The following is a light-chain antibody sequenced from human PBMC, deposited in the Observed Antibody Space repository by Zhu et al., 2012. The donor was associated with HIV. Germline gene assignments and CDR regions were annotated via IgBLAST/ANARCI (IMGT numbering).Light chain of an antibody. V-gene: IGKV3-11*01. CDR1: QSLSSTY. J-gene: IGKJ4*01. Sequence: EIVLTQSPGTLSLSLGESATLSCRASQSLSSTYLAWYQQKPGQAPRLLIYDTSKMAAGVPARFSGSGSGTDFTLTISSLEPEDFAVYYCQQRRNWPLTFGGGTRVEI. CDR2: DTS. CDR3: QQRRNWPLT.